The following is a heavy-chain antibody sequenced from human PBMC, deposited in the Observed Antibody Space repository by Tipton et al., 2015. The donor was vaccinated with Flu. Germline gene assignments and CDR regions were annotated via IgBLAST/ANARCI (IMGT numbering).Heavy chain of an antibody. Sequence: TLSLTCTVSGGSLSSFYWTWIRQPAGKGLEWIGRIYSSGITKYNPSLKSRVTISVDTSKNQFSLKLSSVTAADTAVYYCARVDLSGSYTADYWGQGTLVTVSS. CDR2: IYSSGIT. CDR3: ARVDLSGSYTADY. J-gene: IGHJ4*02. V-gene: IGHV4-4*07. D-gene: IGHD1-26*01. CDR1: GGSLSSFY.